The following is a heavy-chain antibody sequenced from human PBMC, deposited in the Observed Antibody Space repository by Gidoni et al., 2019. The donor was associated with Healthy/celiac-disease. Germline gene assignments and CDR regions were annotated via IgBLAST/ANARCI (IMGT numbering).Heavy chain of an antibody. CDR2: IKSKTDGGTT. CDR3: TTKGNYYDSSGYYYKDY. Sequence: EVQLVESGGGWVKPGGSLRLSGAASGFTFRTAWMTWVRQAPGKGLEWVGLIKSKTDGGTTDSAAPVKGRFSISRDDSKNTLYLQMNSLQTEDTAVYSCTTKGNYYDSSGYYYKDYWGQGTLVTVSS. D-gene: IGHD3-22*01. J-gene: IGHJ4*02. CDR1: GFTFRTAW. V-gene: IGHV3-15*01.